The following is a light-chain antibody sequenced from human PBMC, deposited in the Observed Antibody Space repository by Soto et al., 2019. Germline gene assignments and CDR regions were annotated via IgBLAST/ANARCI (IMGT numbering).Light chain of an antibody. CDR3: LQAYSVPLT. J-gene: IGKJ2*01. CDR1: QNIRKD. CDR2: GAS. Sequence: AIQLTQSPSYLAASVRDRVSITCRASQNIRKDLAWYQQKPGKAPPVLIYGASTLQRGVASRFSGSTTATDFTLTITSLQPEDSAAYYCLQAYSVPLTFGQGTKVDIK. V-gene: IGKV1-6*01.